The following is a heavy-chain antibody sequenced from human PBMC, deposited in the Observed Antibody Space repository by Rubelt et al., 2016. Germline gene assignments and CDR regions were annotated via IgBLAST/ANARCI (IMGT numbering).Heavy chain of an antibody. J-gene: IGHJ4*02. CDR2: INPNSGGT. D-gene: IGHD3-22*01. Sequence: QVQLVQSGAEVKKPGASVKVSCKASGYTFTGYYMHWVRQAPGQGLEWMGWINPNSGGTNYAQKCQGRVTMTRDTSISTAYMELSRLRSDATAVYYCARFAIGGHSSGYLFDYWGQGTLVTVSS. CDR3: ARFAIGGHSSGYLFDY. V-gene: IGHV1-2*02. CDR1: GYTFTGYY.